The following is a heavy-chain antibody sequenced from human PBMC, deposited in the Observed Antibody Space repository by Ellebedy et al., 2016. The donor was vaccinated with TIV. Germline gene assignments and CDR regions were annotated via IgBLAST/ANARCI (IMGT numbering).Heavy chain of an antibody. J-gene: IGHJ4*02. Sequence: ASVKVSCKPSGYTFTSYSMHWVRQPPGQGLEWMGIINPSGGSASYAQKLQGRVTMTRDTSTRTVYMELSRLRFEDTTVYYRARDGMTGLDYWGQGTLVTVSS. CDR3: ARDGMTGLDY. CDR2: INPSGGSA. D-gene: IGHD3-9*01. CDR1: GYTFTSYS. V-gene: IGHV1-46*04.